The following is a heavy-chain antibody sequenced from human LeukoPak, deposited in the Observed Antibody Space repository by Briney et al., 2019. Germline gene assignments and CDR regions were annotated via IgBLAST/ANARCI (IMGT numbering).Heavy chain of an antibody. D-gene: IGHD3-9*01. J-gene: IGHJ4*02. CDR2: IRGSGGTT. V-gene: IGHV3-23*01. CDR3: AKGLYDWLSDTDY. CDR1: GFTFSGCG. Sequence: GSLRLSCAASGFTFSGCGMSWVRQAPGKGLEWVSAIRGSGGTTYYADSVKGRFTISRDNSKDTLYLQMNSLRAEDTALYYCAKGLYDWLSDTDYWGQGTLVTVSS.